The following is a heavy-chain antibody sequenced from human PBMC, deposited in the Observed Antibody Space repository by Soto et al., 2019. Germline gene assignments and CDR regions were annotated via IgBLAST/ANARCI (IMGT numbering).Heavy chain of an antibody. J-gene: IGHJ5*02. Sequence: GGSLRVSCAASGFTFSSNRMNSVRQAPGRALERISSIRSAGTHKYYADSVKGRFTISRDNAKNSLYLQMSSLRAGDAAVYYCASDARIEVARDWFDPWGQGTLVSVSS. CDR2: IRSAGTHK. CDR3: ASDARIEVARDWFDP. D-gene: IGHD1-26*01. CDR1: GFTFSSNR. V-gene: IGHV3-21*01.